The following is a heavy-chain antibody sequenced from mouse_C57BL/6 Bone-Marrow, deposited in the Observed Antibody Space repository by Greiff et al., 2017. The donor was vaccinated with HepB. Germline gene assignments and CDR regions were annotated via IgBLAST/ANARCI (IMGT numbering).Heavy chain of an antibody. D-gene: IGHD1-1*01. V-gene: IGHV14-4*01. Sequence: EVQLQQSGAELVRPGASVKLSCTASGFNIKDDYMHWVKQRPEQGLEWIGWIDPENGDTEYASKFQGKATITADTSSNTAYLQLSSLTSEDTAVYYCTLIYYYGSSHDYWGQGTTLTVSS. CDR1: GFNIKDDY. CDR2: IDPENGDT. CDR3: TLIYYYGSSHDY. J-gene: IGHJ2*01.